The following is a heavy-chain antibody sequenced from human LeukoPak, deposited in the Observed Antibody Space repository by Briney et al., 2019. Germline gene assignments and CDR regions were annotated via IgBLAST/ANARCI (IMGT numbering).Heavy chain of an antibody. V-gene: IGHV3-13*01. CDR1: GFTFSSYD. Sequence: GGSLRLSCAASGFTFSSYDMHWVRQATGKGLEWVSAIDTAGDTYYPGSVKGRFTISRENAKNPLYLQMNSLRAEDTAVYYCARFVRYYGSLDHWGQGTLVTVSS. J-gene: IGHJ4*02. CDR2: IDTAGDT. CDR3: ARFVRYYGSLDH. D-gene: IGHD3-10*01.